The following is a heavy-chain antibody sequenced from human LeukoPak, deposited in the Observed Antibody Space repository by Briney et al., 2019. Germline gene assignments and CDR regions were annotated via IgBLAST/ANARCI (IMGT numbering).Heavy chain of an antibody. J-gene: IGHJ4*02. V-gene: IGHV1-69*13. D-gene: IGHD4-23*01. CDR3: ARGWPAETTVVTPYNY. CDR2: IIPIFGTT. Sequence: SVKVSCKASGGTFSSYAIDWVRQAPGQGLEWMGGIIPIFGTTNYAQKFQGRVTITAVESMRTAYMELSSLRSEDTGVYYCARGWPAETTVVTPYNYWGQGTLVTVSS. CDR1: GGTFSSYA.